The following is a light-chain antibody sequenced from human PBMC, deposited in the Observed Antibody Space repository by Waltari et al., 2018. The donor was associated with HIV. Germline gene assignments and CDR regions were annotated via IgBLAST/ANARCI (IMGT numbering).Light chain of an antibody. V-gene: IGLV3-10*01. CDR2: EDF. CDR3: YSTDSSGNHRGV. Sequence: SYELTQPPSVSVSPGQTARITCSGDALPKKYAYWDQQKSGQAPVLVIYEDFKRPSGIPERFSGSSSGTMATLTISGAQVEDEADYYCYSTDSSGNHRGVFGGGTKLTVL. CDR1: ALPKKY. J-gene: IGLJ2*01.